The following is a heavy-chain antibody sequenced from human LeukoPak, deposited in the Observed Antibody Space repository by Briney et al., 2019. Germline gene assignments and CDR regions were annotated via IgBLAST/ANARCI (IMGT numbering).Heavy chain of an antibody. J-gene: IGHJ4*02. D-gene: IGHD3-10*01. CDR3: ARDRFYGSGTYNHFDS. CDR1: GYTFTTYI. CDR2: INTGNGNT. Sequence: ASVKVSCKASGYTFTTYIIHWVRPAPGQRLEWMGWINTGNGNTEYSQNFQGRVTITGDTSASTAYMELSSLRSEDTAVYYCARDRFYGSGTYNHFDSWGQGAQVTVSS. V-gene: IGHV1-3*04.